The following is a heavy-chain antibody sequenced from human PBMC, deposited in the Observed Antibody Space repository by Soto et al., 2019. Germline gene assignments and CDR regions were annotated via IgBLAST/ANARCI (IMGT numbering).Heavy chain of an antibody. D-gene: IGHD4-17*01. CDR2: INHSGST. CDR3: ARGRGTTATRTYYGMDV. V-gene: IGHV4-34*01. CDR1: GGSFRGYY. J-gene: IGHJ6*02. Sequence: SETLSLTCAVYGGSFRGYYWSWIRQPPGKGLEWIGEINHSGSTNYNPSLKSRVTISVDTSKNQFSLKLSSVTAADTAVYYCARGRGTTATRTYYGMDVLVQGTTVT.